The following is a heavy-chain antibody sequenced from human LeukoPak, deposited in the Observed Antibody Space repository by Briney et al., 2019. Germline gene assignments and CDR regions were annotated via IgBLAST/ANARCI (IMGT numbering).Heavy chain of an antibody. CDR1: AFTFSDFY. Sequence: GGSLRLSCAASAFTFSDFYMGWIRQTPGKGLEWISYIGGSGLTIYYSDSVKGRFTISRDNAQNSLYLEMNSLRVEDTAVYYCARVHVGGFDYWGQGTLVTVFS. CDR3: ARVHVGGFDY. J-gene: IGHJ4*02. CDR2: IGGSGLTI. D-gene: IGHD1-26*01. V-gene: IGHV3-11*04.